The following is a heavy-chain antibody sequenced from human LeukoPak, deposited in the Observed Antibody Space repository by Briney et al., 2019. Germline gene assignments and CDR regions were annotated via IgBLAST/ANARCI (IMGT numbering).Heavy chain of an antibody. CDR1: GFTFSDYY. D-gene: IGHD3-3*01. CDR2: FHSRCSTT. J-gene: IGHJ4*02. CDR3: ARAGPGSFEWLSQFDY. Sequence: PEGSLRLSCAASGFTFSDYYMSWIRQAPGRGLEGVSYFHSRCSTTYYADSVKGRFTISRDNAKNSLYLQMNSLRAEDTAMYYCARAGPGSFEWLSQFDYWGQGTLVTVSS. V-gene: IGHV3-11*01.